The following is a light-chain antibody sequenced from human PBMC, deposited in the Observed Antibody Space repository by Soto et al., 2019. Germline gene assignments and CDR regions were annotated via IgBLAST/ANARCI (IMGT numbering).Light chain of an antibody. CDR3: QQRSNWPPIT. V-gene: IGKV3-11*01. CDR2: DAS. J-gene: IGKJ5*01. Sequence: EIVLTQSPATLSLSPGERATLSCRASQSVSSYLAWYQQKPGQAPRLLIYDASNRATGIPARFSGSGSGTDFTLTISSLEPEDFAVYYCQQRSNWPPITSGHGTRLENK. CDR1: QSVSSY.